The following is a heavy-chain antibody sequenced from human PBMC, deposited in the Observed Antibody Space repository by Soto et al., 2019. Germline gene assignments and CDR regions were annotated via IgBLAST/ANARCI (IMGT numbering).Heavy chain of an antibody. V-gene: IGHV4-30-2*01. D-gene: IGHD2-8*01. Sequence: QLQLQESGSGLVKPSQTLSLTCAVSGGSISSGGYSWSWIRQPPGKGLEWIGYIYHSGSTFYNPSLKSRVTISVDRSKNQFSLKLSSVTAADTAVYYCARGLMVYAIEWFDPWGQGTLVTVSS. J-gene: IGHJ5*02. CDR2: IYHSGST. CDR3: ARGLMVYAIEWFDP. CDR1: GGSISSGGYS.